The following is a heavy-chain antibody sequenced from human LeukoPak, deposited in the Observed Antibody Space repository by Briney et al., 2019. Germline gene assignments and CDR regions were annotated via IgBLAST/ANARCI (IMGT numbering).Heavy chain of an antibody. D-gene: IGHD1-1*01. Sequence: SETLSLTCTVSGGSISSGNYYWSWIRQPAGKGLEWIGRIYTSGSTNYNPSLKSRVTISVDTSKNQFSLKLSSVTAADTAVYYCARASLWELAAFEIWGQGTMVTVSS. J-gene: IGHJ3*02. CDR3: ARASLWELAAFEI. CDR2: IYTSGST. CDR1: GGSISSGNYY. V-gene: IGHV4-61*02.